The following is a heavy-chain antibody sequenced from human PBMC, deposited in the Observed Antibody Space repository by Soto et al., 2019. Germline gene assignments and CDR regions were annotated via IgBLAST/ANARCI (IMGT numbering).Heavy chain of an antibody. CDR2: VHYSGTT. CDR1: GGSISIFY. Sequence: QVQLQESGPGLVKPSETLSLTCSVSGGSISIFYWNWIRQSPGKGLEWIGYVHYSGTTSYNPALNSRVTLSIYTANNQFSLTLRSVTAADTAIYYCTRRWSGTDFWGQGTLVNVSS. J-gene: IGHJ4*02. V-gene: IGHV4-59*01. CDR3: TRRWSGTDF. D-gene: IGHD1-1*01.